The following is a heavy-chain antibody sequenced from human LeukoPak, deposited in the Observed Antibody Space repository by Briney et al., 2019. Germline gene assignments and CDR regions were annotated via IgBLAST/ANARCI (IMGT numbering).Heavy chain of an antibody. J-gene: IGHJ4*02. CDR1: GGSISSYY. Sequence: PSETLSLTCTVSGGSISSYYWSWIRQPPGKGLEWIGYIYYSGSTNYNPSLKSRVTISVDTSKNQFSLKLSSVTAADTAVYYCATMGPAGVDYWGQGTLVTVSS. CDR3: ATMGPAGVDY. D-gene: IGHD3-10*01. V-gene: IGHV4-59*01. CDR2: IYYSGST.